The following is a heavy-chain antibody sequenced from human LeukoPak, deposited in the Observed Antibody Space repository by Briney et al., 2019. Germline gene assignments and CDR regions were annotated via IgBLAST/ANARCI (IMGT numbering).Heavy chain of an antibody. CDR3: TRDSYDFDSNGSVDI. CDR1: GLTVNRNY. V-gene: IGHV3-53*01. Sequence: GGSLRLSCAVSGLTVNRNYMSWVRQAPGQGLEWDSVIYDNGYTYYADSAKGRFTISRDDAKSTLYLQMNSLRVEDTAVYYCTRDSYDFDSNGSVDIWGQGTMVTVSS. D-gene: IGHD3-22*01. J-gene: IGHJ3*02. CDR2: IYDNGYT.